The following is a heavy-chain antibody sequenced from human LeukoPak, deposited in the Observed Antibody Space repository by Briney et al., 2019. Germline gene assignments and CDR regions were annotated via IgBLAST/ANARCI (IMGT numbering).Heavy chain of an antibody. V-gene: IGHV1-18*01. Sequence: ASVKVSCKASGYTFISHGISWVRQAPGQGLEWMGWINPNNGNTKYPQNLQGRITLTTDTSTNTAYMALRSLRSDDTAVYYCARFQLIEKNWFDPWGQGTLVNVSS. CDR2: INPNNGNT. CDR1: GYTFISHG. CDR3: ARFQLIEKNWFDP. D-gene: IGHD2-2*01. J-gene: IGHJ5*02.